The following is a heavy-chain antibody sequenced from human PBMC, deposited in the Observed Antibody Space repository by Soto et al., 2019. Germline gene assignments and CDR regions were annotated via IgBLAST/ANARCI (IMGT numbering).Heavy chain of an antibody. Sequence: EVELVESGGGLVQPGGSLRLSCAATGFMFSSYWMTWVRQAPGKGLEWVANINQNGSERYYVDSVEGRFTISRDNAKNSVLLQMVSLSVGDAAMHYCATVILDFWGKGTLVTVSS. J-gene: IGHJ4*02. CDR3: ATVILDF. CDR2: INQNGSER. V-gene: IGHV3-7*05. CDR1: GFMFSSYW. D-gene: IGHD3-10*01.